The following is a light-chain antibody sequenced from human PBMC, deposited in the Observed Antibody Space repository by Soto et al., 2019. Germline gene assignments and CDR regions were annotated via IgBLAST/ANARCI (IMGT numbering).Light chain of an antibody. J-gene: IGKJ1*01. CDR3: QQYVTAFRS. V-gene: IGKV1-5*03. CDR2: KAS. Sequence: DIQMTQSPSTLSASVGDRVTIPCRASQSISSWLAWYQQKPGTAPKLLIYKASSLQSGVPSRFSGSGSGTEFTLTISSLQPDDFATYYCQQYVTAFRSFGQGTKV. CDR1: QSISSW.